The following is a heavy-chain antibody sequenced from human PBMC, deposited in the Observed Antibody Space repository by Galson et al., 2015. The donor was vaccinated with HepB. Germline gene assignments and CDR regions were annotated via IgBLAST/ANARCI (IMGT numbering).Heavy chain of an antibody. V-gene: IGHV3-48*02. Sequence: SVRLSCAASGFTFSSYSMNWVRQAPGKGLEWVAYVSRSSSTIYYADSVKVRFTISRDNAKNSLYLQMNSLGDEDTAVYYCARGGSSSWYSRKGFFDYWGQGTLVTVSS. CDR3: ARGGSSSWYSRKGFFDY. CDR2: VSRSSSTI. J-gene: IGHJ4*02. D-gene: IGHD6-13*01. CDR1: GFTFSSYS.